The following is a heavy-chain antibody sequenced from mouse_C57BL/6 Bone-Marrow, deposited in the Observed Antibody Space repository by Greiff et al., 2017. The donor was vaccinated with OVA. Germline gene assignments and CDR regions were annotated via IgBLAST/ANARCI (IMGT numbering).Heavy chain of an antibody. V-gene: IGHV14-4*01. CDR3: TTYGNYNFDY. Sequence: VQLQQSGAELVRPGASVKLSCTASGFIIKDDYMHWVKQRPEQGLEWIGWIDPENGDTEYASKFQGKATITADTSSNTAYLQLSSLTSEDTAVYYCTTYGNYNFDYWGQGTTLTVSA. CDR2: IDPENGDT. CDR1: GFIIKDDY. J-gene: IGHJ2*01. D-gene: IGHD2-1*01.